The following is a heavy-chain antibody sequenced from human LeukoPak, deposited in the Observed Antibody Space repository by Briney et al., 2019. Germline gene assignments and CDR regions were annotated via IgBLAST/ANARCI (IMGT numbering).Heavy chain of an antibody. J-gene: IGHJ4*02. Sequence: GESLTLSCAASGFTLSDYWVHWVRQAPGKGLVWVSRINTNGGRTDYADSVKGRFTISRDNAKNSLSLQMNSLRAEDTAVYYCVRLAGTNPYYFDYWGQGTLVTVSS. CDR1: GFTLSDYW. V-gene: IGHV3-74*01. CDR2: INTNGGRT. CDR3: VRLAGTNPYYFDY. D-gene: IGHD6-13*01.